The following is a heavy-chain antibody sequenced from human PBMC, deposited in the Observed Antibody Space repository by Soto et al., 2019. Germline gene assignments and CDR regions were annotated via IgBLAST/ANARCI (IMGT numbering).Heavy chain of an antibody. J-gene: IGHJ4*02. CDR3: ARLYYYDSSGYYHYYFDY. CDR1: GGSISSGDYY. CDR2: IYYSGST. D-gene: IGHD3-22*01. Sequence: KPSETLSLTCTVSGGSISSGDYYWSWIRQPPGKGLEWIGYIYYSGSTYYNPSLKSRVTISVDTSKNQFSLKLSSVTAADTAVYYCARLYYYDSSGYYHYYFDYWGQAPLVTVFS. V-gene: IGHV4-30-4*01.